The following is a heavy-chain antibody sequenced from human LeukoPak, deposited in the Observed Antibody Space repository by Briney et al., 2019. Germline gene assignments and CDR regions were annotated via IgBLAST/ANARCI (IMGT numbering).Heavy chain of an antibody. V-gene: IGHV3-30-3*01. CDR1: GFTFSSYA. CDR3: ARAPPSYYYYYGMDV. Sequence: PGRSLRLSCAASGFTFSSYAMHWVRQAPGKGVEGVAVISYDGSNKYYADSVKGRFTISRDNSKNTLYLQMNSLRAEDTAVYYCARAPPSYYYYYGMDVWGPGTTVTVSS. CDR2: ISYDGSNK. J-gene: IGHJ6*02.